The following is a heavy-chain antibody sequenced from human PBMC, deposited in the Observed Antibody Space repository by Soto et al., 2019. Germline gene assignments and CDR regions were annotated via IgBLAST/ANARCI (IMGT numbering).Heavy chain of an antibody. V-gene: IGHV5-51*01. J-gene: IGHJ6*02. D-gene: IGHD5-12*01. CDR2: IYPGDSDT. CDR3: ARHSRGDGYNTGMDV. Sequence: GESLKISCKGSGYSFTSYWIGWVRQMPGKGLEWMGIIYPGDSDTRYSPSFQGQVTISADKSISTAYLQWSSLKASDTAMYYCARHSRGDGYNTGMDVWGQGTTVTVSS. CDR1: GYSFTSYW.